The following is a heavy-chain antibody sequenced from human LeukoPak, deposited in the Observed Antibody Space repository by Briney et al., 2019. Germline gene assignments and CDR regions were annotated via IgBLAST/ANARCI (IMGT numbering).Heavy chain of an antibody. D-gene: IGHD2-2*01. CDR1: GFTFSSYA. J-gene: IGHJ6*02. V-gene: IGHV3-30*04. CDR2: ISYDGSNK. Sequence: PGGSLRLSCAASGFTFSSYAMHWVRQAPGKGLEWVAVISYDGSNKYYADSVKGRFTISRDNSKNTLYLQMNSLRAEDTAVYYCARDHVVVPAAYYYYGMEVWGQGTTVTVSS. CDR3: ARDHVVVPAAYYYYGMEV.